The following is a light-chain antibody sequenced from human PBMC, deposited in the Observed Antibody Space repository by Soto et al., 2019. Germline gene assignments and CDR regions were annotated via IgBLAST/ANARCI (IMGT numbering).Light chain of an antibody. CDR3: CSYAGSFWV. V-gene: IGLV2-23*01. J-gene: IGLJ3*02. CDR2: EGS. Sequence: QSALTQPASVSGSPGQSITISCTGTSSDVGSYNLVSWYQQHPGKAPKLMIYEGSKRPSGVSNRFSGSKSGKTASLTISGLQAEDEADYYCCSYAGSFWVFGGGTQLTVL. CDR1: SSDVGSYNL.